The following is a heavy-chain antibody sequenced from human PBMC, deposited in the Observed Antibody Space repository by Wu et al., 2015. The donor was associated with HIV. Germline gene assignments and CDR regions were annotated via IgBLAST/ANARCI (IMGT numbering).Heavy chain of an antibody. CDR2: IIPMYVTT. V-gene: IGHV1-69*13. CDR3: ATAPQTSYSSGWFDWSFDY. D-gene: IGHD6-19*01. CDR1: GGTFSSYS. Sequence: QVQLVQSGAEVKEPGSSVRVSCKASGGTFSSYSISWVRQTPGHGLEWMGRIIPMYVTTNYAQNFQGRFTITADESTSTAYMELRSLRSEDTAVYYCATAPQTSYSSGWFDWSFDYWGQGTLVTVSS. J-gene: IGHJ4*02.